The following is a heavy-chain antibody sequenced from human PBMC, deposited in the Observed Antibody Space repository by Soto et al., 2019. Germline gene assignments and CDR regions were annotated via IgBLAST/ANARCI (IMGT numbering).Heavy chain of an antibody. J-gene: IGHJ4*02. CDR1: GFTFSDHY. Sequence: EVQLVEPGGGLVQPGGSLRLSCAASGFTFSDHYMDWVRLAPGKGLEWVGRTRNKANSYTTEYAASVKGRFSISRDDSKNSLYLQMNSLKTEDTAVYYCARGLRVAGAYYFDYWGQGTLVTVSS. CDR3: ARGLRVAGAYYFDY. D-gene: IGHD6-19*01. V-gene: IGHV3-72*01. CDR2: TRNKANSYTT.